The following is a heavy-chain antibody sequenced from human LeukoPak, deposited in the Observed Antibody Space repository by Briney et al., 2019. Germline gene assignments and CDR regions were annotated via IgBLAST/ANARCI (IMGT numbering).Heavy chain of an antibody. CDR3: ARKVRGYGDYGKFFDY. J-gene: IGHJ4*02. Sequence: SETLSLTCAVYGGSFSGYYWSWIRQPPGKGLEWIGEINHSGSTNYNPSLKSRVTISVDTSKNQFSLELSSVTAADTAVYYCARKVRGYGDYGKFFDYWGQGTLVTVSS. D-gene: IGHD4-17*01. CDR2: INHSGST. V-gene: IGHV4-34*01. CDR1: GGSFSGYY.